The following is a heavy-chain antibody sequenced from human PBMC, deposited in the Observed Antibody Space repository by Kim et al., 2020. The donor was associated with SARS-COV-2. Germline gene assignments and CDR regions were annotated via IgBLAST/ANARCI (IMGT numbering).Heavy chain of an antibody. CDR3: VRDKGDSAYPIFTY. Sequence: GGSLRLSCAASGFTFSLDRMNWVRQAPGKGLEWIAYIGSSSTTTIYYADSVKGRFTISRDNAKNSLFLQMNSLTVEDTAVYYCVRDKGDSAYPIFTYWGQGTLVTVSS. D-gene: IGHD3-22*01. J-gene: IGHJ4*02. CDR1: GFTFSLDR. V-gene: IGHV3-48*04. CDR2: IGSSSTTTI.